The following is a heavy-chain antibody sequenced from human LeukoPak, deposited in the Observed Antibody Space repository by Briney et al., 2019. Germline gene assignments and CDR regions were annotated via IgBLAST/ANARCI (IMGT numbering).Heavy chain of an antibody. CDR1: GFTFSNSY. CDR2: IYPSGNI. Sequence: GGSLRLSCAASGFTFSNSYMSWVRQAPGKGLEWVSLIYPSGNIYYAVSLKGRFTISRDTSKNTLFLQMNSLRAEDTAIYYCARNKWQLLYYYGMDVWGQGTTVTVSS. D-gene: IGHD1-26*01. J-gene: IGHJ6*02. V-gene: IGHV3-53*01. CDR3: ARNKWQLLYYYGMDV.